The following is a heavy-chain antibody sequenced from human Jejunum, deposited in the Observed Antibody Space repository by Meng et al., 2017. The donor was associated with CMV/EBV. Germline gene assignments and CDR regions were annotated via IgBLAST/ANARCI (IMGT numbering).Heavy chain of an antibody. CDR1: GFSPSTSGEG. V-gene: IGHV2-5*02. Sequence: ITLKESGPTLVKPTQTLTLTCSFSGFSPSTSGEGVGWIRQPPGKALEWHALIYRGDDKRYSPSLNSRLTIAKDTSKNEVVLTLTNMGPIDTGTYYCAHFVGGYYPSRPDYWGQGTLVTVSS. CDR2: IYRGDDK. CDR3: AHFVGGYYPSRPDY. J-gene: IGHJ4*02. D-gene: IGHD1-26*01.